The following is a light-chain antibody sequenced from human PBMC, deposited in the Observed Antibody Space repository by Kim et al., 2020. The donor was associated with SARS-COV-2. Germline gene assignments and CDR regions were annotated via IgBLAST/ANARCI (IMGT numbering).Light chain of an antibody. CDR1: QSIGNY. CDR3: QQSYNIPRT. J-gene: IGKJ2*01. Sequence: SESVGDSVTISCRASQSIGNYLNWYQHKPGEAPKVLIYAASSLQGGVPSRFSGSGSGSEFTLTINNLQPEDFATYYCQQSYNIPRTFGQGTKLEI. V-gene: IGKV1-39*01. CDR2: AAS.